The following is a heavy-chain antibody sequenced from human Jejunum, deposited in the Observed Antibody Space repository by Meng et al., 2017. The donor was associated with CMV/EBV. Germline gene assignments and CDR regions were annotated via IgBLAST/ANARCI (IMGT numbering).Heavy chain of an antibody. CDR1: FSGSA. D-gene: IGHD4-11*01. CDR3: TRADSSNYGSLFDY. CDR2: SRGKAHSYAT. Sequence: FSGSAVHGVRQASGKGLEWVGRSRGKAHSYATAYAASVKGRFTISRDDSKNTAYLQMNSLKTEDTAVYYCTRADSSNYGSLFDYWGQGTLVTVSS. J-gene: IGHJ4*02. V-gene: IGHV3-73*01.